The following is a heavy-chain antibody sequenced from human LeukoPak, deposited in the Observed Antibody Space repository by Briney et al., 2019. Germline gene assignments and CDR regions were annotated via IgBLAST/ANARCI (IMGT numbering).Heavy chain of an antibody. V-gene: IGHV3-48*04. CDR1: GFTFSSHS. Sequence: GGSLRLSCAASGFTFSSHSMNWVRQAPGMGLEWVSYISGDSRAIYYADSVKGRFTISRDNAKNSLYLQMNSLRAEDTAVYYCARKPSGSYSDDAFDIWGQGTMVSVS. J-gene: IGHJ3*02. CDR3: ARKPSGSYSDDAFDI. CDR2: ISGDSRAI. D-gene: IGHD1-26*01.